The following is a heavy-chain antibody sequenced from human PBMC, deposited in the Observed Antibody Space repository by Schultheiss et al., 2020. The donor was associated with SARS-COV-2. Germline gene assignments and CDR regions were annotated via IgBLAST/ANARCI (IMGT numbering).Heavy chain of an antibody. J-gene: IGHJ4*02. CDR2: INHSGST. Sequence: SETLSLTCAVYGGSFSGYYWSWIRQPPGKGLEWIGEINHSGSTYYNPSLRSRVTISVDRSKNQLSLDLSSVTAADTAVYYCTRPAAAGTWIPEWGQGTLVTVSS. CDR3: TRPAAAGTWIPE. V-gene: IGHV4-34*01. CDR1: GGSFSGYY. D-gene: IGHD6-13*01.